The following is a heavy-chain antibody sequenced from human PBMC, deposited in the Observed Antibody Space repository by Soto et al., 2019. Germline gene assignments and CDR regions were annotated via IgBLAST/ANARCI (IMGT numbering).Heavy chain of an antibody. V-gene: IGHV3-30*18. Sequence: QVQLVGSGGGVVQPGRSLRLSCEASGFSFSSHGMHLVRQAPGKGLEWLAVISYDGNNKYYADSVKGRFSISRDNYTNTLYLQMNSLRAEDTAVYYCAKDHLPTTITTPWFDPWGQGTLVTVSS. D-gene: IGHD4-17*01. CDR1: GFSFSSHG. CDR2: ISYDGNNK. CDR3: AKDHLPTTITTPWFDP. J-gene: IGHJ5*02.